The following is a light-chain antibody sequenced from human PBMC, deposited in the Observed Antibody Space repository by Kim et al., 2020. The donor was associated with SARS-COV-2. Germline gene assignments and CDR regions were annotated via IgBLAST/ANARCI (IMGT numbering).Light chain of an antibody. CDR3: GTWDSSLSAWV. CDR2: DNS. J-gene: IGLJ3*02. V-gene: IGLV1-51*01. Sequence: QSVLTQPPSVSAAPVQKVTISCSGSTSNIGNNYVAWYQQLPGTAPKLFIYDNSKRPLGIPDRFSGSKSGTSATLGITGLQTGDEADYYCGTWDSSLSAWVFGGGTKVTVL. CDR1: TSNIGNNY.